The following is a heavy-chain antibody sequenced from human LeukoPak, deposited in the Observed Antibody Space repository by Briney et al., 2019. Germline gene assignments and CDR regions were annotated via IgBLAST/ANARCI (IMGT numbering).Heavy chain of an antibody. Sequence: PGGSLRLSCAASGFTFSSYAMSWVRQAPGKGLEWVSTFSGSGGSTHYADSVKGRFTISRDNSKNSLYLQMNSLRAEDTAVYYCARDQDWNDRGGLDYWGQGTLVIVSS. CDR3: ARDQDWNDRGGLDY. CDR2: FSGSGGST. J-gene: IGHJ4*02. V-gene: IGHV3-23*01. D-gene: IGHD1-1*01. CDR1: GFTFSSYA.